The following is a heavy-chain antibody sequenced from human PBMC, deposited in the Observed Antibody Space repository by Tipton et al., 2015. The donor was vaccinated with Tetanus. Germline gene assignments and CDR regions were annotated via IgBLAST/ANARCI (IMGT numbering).Heavy chain of an antibody. CDR2: IYYSGSA. V-gene: IGHV4-61*08. J-gene: IGHJ4*02. D-gene: IGHD3-22*01. Sequence: TLSLTCTVSGGSISSGGYYWSWLRHPPGKGLEWIGHIYYSGSANYNPSLKSRLTMSIDTSNDQLSLRLTSVTAAGTAIYYCASFSYDSGGFYSYFDYWGRGTLVTVPS. CDR3: ASFSYDSGGFYSYFDY. CDR1: GGSISSGGYY.